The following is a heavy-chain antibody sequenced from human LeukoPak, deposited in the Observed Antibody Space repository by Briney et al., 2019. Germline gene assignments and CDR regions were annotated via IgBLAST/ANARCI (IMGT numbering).Heavy chain of an antibody. J-gene: IGHJ6*03. CDR2: IIPIFGTA. D-gene: IGHD5-12*01. V-gene: IGHV1-69*13. CDR3: ARPCCGYGIPYYYYMDV. CDR1: GGTFSSYA. Sequence: SVKVSCKASGGTFSSYAISWVLQAPGQGLEWMGGIIPIFGTANYAQKFQGRVTITADESTSTAYMELSSLRSEDTAVYYCARPCCGYGIPYYYYMDVWDKGTTVTVSS.